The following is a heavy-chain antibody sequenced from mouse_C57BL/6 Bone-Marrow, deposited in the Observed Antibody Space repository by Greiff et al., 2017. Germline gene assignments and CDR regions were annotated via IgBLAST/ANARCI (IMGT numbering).Heavy chain of an antibody. J-gene: IGHJ2*01. Sequence: EVQLVESGGDLVKPGGSLKLPCAASGFTFSSYGMSWVRQTPDKRLEWVATISSGGSYTYYPDSVKGRFTISRDNAKNTLYLQMSSLKSEDTAMYYCARPGDPYYFDYWGQGTTLTVSS. CDR1: GFTFSSYG. CDR2: ISSGGSYT. CDR3: ARPGDPYYFDY. V-gene: IGHV5-6*01.